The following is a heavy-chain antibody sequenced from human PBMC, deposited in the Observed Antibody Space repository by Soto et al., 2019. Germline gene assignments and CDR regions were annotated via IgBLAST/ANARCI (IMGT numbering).Heavy chain of an antibody. V-gene: IGHV3-33*01. D-gene: IGHD1-1*01. CDR1: GFTFSSYG. Sequence: GGSLRLSCAASGFTFSSYGMHWVRQAPGKGLEWVAVIWDDGSNKYYADSVKGRFTISRDNSKNTLYLQMNSLRAEDTAVYYCARERELEPTSYYYYYGMDVWGQGTTVTVSS. J-gene: IGHJ6*02. CDR2: IWDDGSNK. CDR3: ARERELEPTSYYYYYGMDV.